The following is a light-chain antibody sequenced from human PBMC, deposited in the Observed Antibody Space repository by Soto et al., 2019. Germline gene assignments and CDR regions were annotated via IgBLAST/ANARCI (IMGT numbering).Light chain of an antibody. Sequence: QSVLTQPASVSGSPGQSITISCTGTNSDVGGYNYVSWYQQHPGKAPELMIYEVSHRPSGVSNRFSGSKSDNTASLTISGLQAEDEADYYCSSYTSISTLSVFPTGTKVTV. CDR1: NSDVGGYNY. J-gene: IGLJ1*01. CDR2: EVS. CDR3: SSYTSISTLSV. V-gene: IGLV2-14*01.